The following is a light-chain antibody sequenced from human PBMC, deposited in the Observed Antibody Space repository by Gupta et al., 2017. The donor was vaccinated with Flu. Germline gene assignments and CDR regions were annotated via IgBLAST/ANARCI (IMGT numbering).Light chain of an antibody. CDR3: QQYGTSPT. V-gene: IGKV3-20*01. CDR2: GAS. CDR1: QSISNY. J-gene: IGKJ2*01. Sequence: PGERATLSCRASQSISNYLAWYQQKPGQAPRLLISGASSRATGIPDRFSGSGSGTDFALTISRLEPEDFAVYYCQQYGTSPTFGQGTKLEIK.